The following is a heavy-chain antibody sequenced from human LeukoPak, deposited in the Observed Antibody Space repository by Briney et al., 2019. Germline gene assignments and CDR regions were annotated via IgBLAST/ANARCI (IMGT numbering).Heavy chain of an antibody. CDR3: ARAREITVSGTDYFDY. J-gene: IGHJ4*02. Sequence: PGGSLRLSCAVSGFRFSNYWMTWVRQAPGKGLEWVANIKHDGSGPSYLDSVKGRFTISRDNARNLLSLQMSSLRAEDTAAYYCARAREITVSGTDYFDYWGQGTLVTVSS. D-gene: IGHD6-19*01. CDR2: IKHDGSGP. CDR1: GFRFSNYW. V-gene: IGHV3-7*01.